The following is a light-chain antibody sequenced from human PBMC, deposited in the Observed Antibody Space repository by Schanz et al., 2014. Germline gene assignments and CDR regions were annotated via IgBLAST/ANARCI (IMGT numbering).Light chain of an antibody. CDR2: DAS. CDR3: QQYGPSLLT. J-gene: IGKJ3*01. CDR1: QSVSSSY. Sequence: EIVLTQSPGTLSLSPGERATLSCRASQSVSSSYLAWYQQKPGQAPRLLIYDASSRATGIPDRFSGSGSGTDFTLTISRLEPEDFAVYFCQQYGPSLLTFGPGTKVDIK. V-gene: IGKV3-20*01.